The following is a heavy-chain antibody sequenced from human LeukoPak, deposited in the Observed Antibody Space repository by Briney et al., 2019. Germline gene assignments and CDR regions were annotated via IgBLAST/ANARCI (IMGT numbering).Heavy chain of an antibody. V-gene: IGHV4-61*02. CDR3: ARVQGRIVVVPAAPAYYYYYMDV. CDR2: IYTSGST. J-gene: IGHJ6*03. CDR1: GGSISSGSYY. Sequence: PSETLSLTCTVSGGSISSGSYYWSWIRQPAGKGLEWIGRIYTSGSTNYNPSLKSRVTISVDTSKNQFSLKLSSVTAADTAVYYCARVQGRIVVVPAAPAYYYYYMDVWGKGTTVTVSS. D-gene: IGHD2-2*01.